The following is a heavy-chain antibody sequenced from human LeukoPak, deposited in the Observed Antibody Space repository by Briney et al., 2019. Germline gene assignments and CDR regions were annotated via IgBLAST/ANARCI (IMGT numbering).Heavy chain of an antibody. D-gene: IGHD3-10*02. J-gene: IGHJ6*02. CDR3: ATDAMYYYVKHDYYYYYGMDV. Sequence: ASVKVSCKVSGYTLTELSMHWVRQAPGKGLEWMGGFDPEDGETIYAQKFQGRVTMTEDTSTDTAYMELSSLRSEDTAVYYCATDAMYYYVKHDYYYYYGMDVWGQGTTVTVSS. CDR2: FDPEDGET. CDR1: GYTLTELS. V-gene: IGHV1-24*01.